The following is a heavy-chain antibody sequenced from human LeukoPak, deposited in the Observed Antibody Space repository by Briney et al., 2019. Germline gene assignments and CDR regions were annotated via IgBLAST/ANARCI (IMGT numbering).Heavy chain of an antibody. Sequence: SGGSLRLSCTASGFSFTAYYMSWIRQAPGKGLEWVSYISESGTTIYYADSVKGRFTISRDNTKNSLYLQMNSLRAEDTAVYYCARDGGGYRYGNDAFDIWGQGTMVTVSS. CDR3: ARDGGGYRYGNDAFDI. D-gene: IGHD5-18*01. V-gene: IGHV3-11*04. CDR2: ISESGTTI. CDR1: GFSFTAYY. J-gene: IGHJ3*02.